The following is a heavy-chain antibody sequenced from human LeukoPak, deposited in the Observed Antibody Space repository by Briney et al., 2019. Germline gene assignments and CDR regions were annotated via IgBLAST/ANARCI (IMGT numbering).Heavy chain of an antibody. V-gene: IGHV3-48*03. D-gene: IGHD6-13*01. CDR3: ARTGYSSSWYRTFDY. CDR1: GFTVRSYA. J-gene: IGHJ4*02. Sequence: PGGSLRLSCAASGFTVRSYAMSWVRQAPGKGLEWVSYISSSGSTIYYADSVKGRFTISRDNAKNSLYLQMNSLRAEDTAVYYCARTGYSSSWYRTFDYWGQGTLVTVSS. CDR2: ISSSGSTI.